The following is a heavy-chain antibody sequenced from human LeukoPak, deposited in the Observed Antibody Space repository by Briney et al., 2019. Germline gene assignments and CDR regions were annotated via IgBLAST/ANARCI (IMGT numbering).Heavy chain of an antibody. V-gene: IGHV4-59*01. Sequence: PSETLSLTCTASGGSISSYYWSWIRQPPGKGLEWIGYIYYSGSTNYNPSLKSRVTISVDTSKNQFSLKLSSVTAADTAVYYCARVRTGKSGSGRTLDYWGQGTLVTVSS. CDR3: ARVRTGKSGSGRTLDY. CDR2: IYYSGST. J-gene: IGHJ4*02. D-gene: IGHD3-10*01. CDR1: GGSISSYY.